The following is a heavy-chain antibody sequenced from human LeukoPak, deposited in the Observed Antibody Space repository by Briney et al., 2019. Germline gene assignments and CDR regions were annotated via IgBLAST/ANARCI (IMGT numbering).Heavy chain of an antibody. J-gene: IGHJ4*02. D-gene: IGHD5-24*01. Sequence: SETLSLTCTVSGGSISSSSYYWGWIRQPPGKGLEWIGSIYYSGSTYYNPSLKSRVTISVDTSKNQFSLKLSSVTAADTAVYYCARGSRDGYKDDPFDYWGQGTLVTASS. CDR3: ARGSRDGYKDDPFDY. CDR1: GGSISSSSYY. CDR2: IYYSGST. V-gene: IGHV4-39*07.